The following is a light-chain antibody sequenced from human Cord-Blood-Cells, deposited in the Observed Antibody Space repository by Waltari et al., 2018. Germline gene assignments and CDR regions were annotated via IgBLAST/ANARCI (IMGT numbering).Light chain of an antibody. CDR3: QQRSNWLT. CDR2: DAS. CDR1: QSVSSY. V-gene: IGKV3-11*01. Sequence: DIVLTQSPATLSLSPGERATLSCRASQSVSSYFAWYQQKPGQAPRLLIYDASNRATGIPARFSGSGSGTDFTLTISSLEPEDFAVYYCQQRSNWLTFGGGTKVEIK. J-gene: IGKJ4*01.